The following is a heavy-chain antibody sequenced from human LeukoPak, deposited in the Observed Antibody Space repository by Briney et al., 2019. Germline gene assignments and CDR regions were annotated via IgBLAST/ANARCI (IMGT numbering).Heavy chain of an antibody. J-gene: IGHJ3*02. Sequence: ASVKVSCKASGYTFTGYYMHWVRQAPGQGLEWMGWINPNSGGTNYAQKFQGRVTMTRDTSISTAYMELSRLRSDDTAAYYCAXXXXAGSGWIAAFDIWGQGTMVTVSS. CDR1: GYTFTGYY. V-gene: IGHV1-2*02. CDR2: INPNSGGT. D-gene: IGHD6-19*01. CDR3: AXXXXAGSGWIAAFDI.